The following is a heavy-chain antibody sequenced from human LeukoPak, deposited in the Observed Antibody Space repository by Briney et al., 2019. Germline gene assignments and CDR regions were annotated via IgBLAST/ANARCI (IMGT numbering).Heavy chain of an antibody. CDR3: TKDST. V-gene: IGHV3-9*01. Sequence: GGSLRLSCAASGFTFDDYAMHWVRQAPGKGLEWVSGISWNSGSIGYADSVKGRFTISRDNAKNSLYLQMNSLRAEDTALYYCTKDSTWGQGTLVTVSS. J-gene: IGHJ4*02. CDR1: GFTFDDYA. CDR2: ISWNSGSI.